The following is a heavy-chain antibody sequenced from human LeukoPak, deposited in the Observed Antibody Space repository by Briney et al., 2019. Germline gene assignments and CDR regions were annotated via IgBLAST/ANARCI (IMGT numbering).Heavy chain of an antibody. CDR2: IKQDGSEK. CDR3: ARDTYNWNDDQNWFDP. J-gene: IGHJ5*02. D-gene: IGHD1-20*01. Sequence: PGGSLRLSCAASGFTFSSYWMSWGRQTPGKGLEWVANIKQDGSEKYYVDSVKGRFTISRDNAKNSLYLQMNSLRAEDTAVYYCARDTYNWNDDQNWFDPWGQGTLVTVSS. V-gene: IGHV3-7*03. CDR1: GFTFSSYW.